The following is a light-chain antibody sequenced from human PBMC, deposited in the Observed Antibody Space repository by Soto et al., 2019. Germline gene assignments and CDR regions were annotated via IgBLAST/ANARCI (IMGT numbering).Light chain of an antibody. CDR1: SSDVGGYNY. CDR2: EVV. J-gene: IGLJ2*01. V-gene: IGLV2-8*01. CDR3: SSYGGDNNVV. Sequence: QSVLTQPPSTSWSPGQSVTISCTGTSSDVGGYNYVSWYQQHPGAAPKLMIYEVVKRPSGVPDRFSGSKSGNTASLTVSGLQAEDESDYYCSSYGGDNNVVFGGGTKVTVL.